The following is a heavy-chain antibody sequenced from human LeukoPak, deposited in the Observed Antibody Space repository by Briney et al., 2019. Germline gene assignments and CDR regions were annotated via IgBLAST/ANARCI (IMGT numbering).Heavy chain of an antibody. CDR2: IKQDGSEK. J-gene: IGHJ4*02. V-gene: IGHV3-7*01. D-gene: IGHD3-16*01. CDR1: GFTFSSYW. CDR3: ASGRQLGY. Sequence: TGGSLRLSCAASGFTFSSYWISWVRQAPGKGLEWVANIKQDGSEKYYVDSVKGRFTISRDNAKNSLYLQMNSLRAEDTALYYCASGRQLGYWGQGTLVTASS.